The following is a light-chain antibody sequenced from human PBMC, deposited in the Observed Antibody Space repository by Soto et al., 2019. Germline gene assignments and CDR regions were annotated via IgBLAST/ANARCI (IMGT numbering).Light chain of an antibody. CDR1: SSNIGSNT. V-gene: IGLV1-44*01. J-gene: IGLJ2*01. Sequence: QSVLTQPPSASGTPGQRVTISCSGSSSNIGSNTVNWYQQLPGTAPKLLIYSNNQRPSGVPDRFSGYQSGTSASLAISGLQSEDEDDYYCVSWDDSLNGVVFGGGIKLTVL. CDR3: VSWDDSLNGVV. CDR2: SNN.